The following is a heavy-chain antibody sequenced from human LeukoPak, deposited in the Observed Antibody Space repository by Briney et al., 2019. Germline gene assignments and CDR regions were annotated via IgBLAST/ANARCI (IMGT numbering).Heavy chain of an antibody. CDR3: ARDSSGLNWFDP. V-gene: IGHV4-39*07. CDR2: INYSGST. J-gene: IGHJ5*02. D-gene: IGHD6-19*01. Sequence: SETLSLTCTVSGGSISSSSHYWSWIRQPPGKGLEWIASINYSGSTYYNPSLKSRVTISVDTSKNQFSLKLSSVTAADTAVYYCARDSSGLNWFDPWGQGTLVTVSS. CDR1: GGSISSSSHY.